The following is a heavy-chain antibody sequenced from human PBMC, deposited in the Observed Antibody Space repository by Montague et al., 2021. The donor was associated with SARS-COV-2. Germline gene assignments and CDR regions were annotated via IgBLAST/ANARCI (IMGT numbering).Heavy chain of an antibody. D-gene: IGHD3-16*01. V-gene: IGHV4-39*07. CDR1: GGSISSSSYY. Sequence: SETLSLTCTVSGGSISSSSYYWGWIRQPPGKGLEWIGSIYYSGSTYYNPSPKSRVTISVDTSKNQFSLKLSSVTAADTAVYYCARAPFMITFGGVITRLRGYYFDYWGQGTLVTVSS. CDR3: ARAPFMITFGGVITRLRGYYFDY. J-gene: IGHJ4*02. CDR2: IYYSGST.